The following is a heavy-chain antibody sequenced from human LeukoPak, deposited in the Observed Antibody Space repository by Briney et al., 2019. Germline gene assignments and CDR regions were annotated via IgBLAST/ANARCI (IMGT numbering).Heavy chain of an antibody. D-gene: IGHD6-13*01. V-gene: IGHV3-11*01. CDR3: ARALRDSSWYYEY. CDR1: GFIFSDYY. Sequence: GGSLRLSCAASGFIFSDYYMSWFRQAPGKGLEWVSYIGSGGGPIYYADSVKGRFTISRDNAKSSLYLQMNSLRAEDTALYYCARALRDSSWYYEYWGQGTLVTVSS. J-gene: IGHJ4*02. CDR2: IGSGGGPI.